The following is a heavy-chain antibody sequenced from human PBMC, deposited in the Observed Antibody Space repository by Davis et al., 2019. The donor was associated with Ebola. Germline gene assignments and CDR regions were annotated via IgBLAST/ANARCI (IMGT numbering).Heavy chain of an antibody. CDR2: INPSGGST. CDR3: ARVFTMVRGVTYYYYGMDV. CDR1: GYTFTSYY. J-gene: IGHJ6*02. D-gene: IGHD3-10*01. V-gene: IGHV1-46*01. Sequence: AASVKVSCKASGYTFTSYYMHWVRQAPGQGLEWMGIINPSGGSTSYAQKFQGRVTMTRDTSTSTVYMELSSLRSEDTAVYYCARVFTMVRGVTYYYYGMDVWGQGTTVTVSS.